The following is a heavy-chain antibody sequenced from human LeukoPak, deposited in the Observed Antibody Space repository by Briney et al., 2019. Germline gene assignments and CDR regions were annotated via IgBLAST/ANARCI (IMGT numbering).Heavy chain of an antibody. CDR1: GFTFNDYA. J-gene: IGHJ3*02. CDR3: AREGRAIAFDI. D-gene: IGHD3-10*01. V-gene: IGHV3-11*04. CDR2: IGSSGSSI. Sequence: GGSLTLSCAASGFTFNDYAMSWVRQAPGKGLEWVSYIGSSGSSIYHADSVKGRFTISRDNAKNSLYLEMNSLRAEDTAVYYCAREGRAIAFDIWGQGTMVTVSS.